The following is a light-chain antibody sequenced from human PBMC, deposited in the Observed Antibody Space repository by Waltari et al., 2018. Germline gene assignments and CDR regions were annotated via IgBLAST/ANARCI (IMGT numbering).Light chain of an antibody. Sequence: DIQVTQSPSSLSASVGDRVTITCRTSQNINIYLNWYPHKVGKAPKLLIYAASNLQSGIPSKFSGTRSGTDFTLTISSLQPEDVATYYCQESYSNPWTFGQGTKVEIK. CDR1: QNINIY. CDR2: AAS. CDR3: QESYSNPWT. J-gene: IGKJ1*01. V-gene: IGKV1-39*01.